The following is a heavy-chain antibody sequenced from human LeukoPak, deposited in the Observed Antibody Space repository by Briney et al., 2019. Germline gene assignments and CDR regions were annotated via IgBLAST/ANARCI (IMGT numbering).Heavy chain of an antibody. CDR1: GFTFDDYS. Sequence: GRSLRLSCSASGFTFDDYSMHWVRQAPGKGLEWVSGISWNSGSIVYADSVKGRFTISRDRTKNSLYLQMNSLRAEDMALYYCARGNGYSTSGYVDYWGQGTLVTVSS. D-gene: IGHD6-13*01. CDR3: ARGNGYSTSGYVDY. CDR2: ISWNSGSI. V-gene: IGHV3-9*03. J-gene: IGHJ4*02.